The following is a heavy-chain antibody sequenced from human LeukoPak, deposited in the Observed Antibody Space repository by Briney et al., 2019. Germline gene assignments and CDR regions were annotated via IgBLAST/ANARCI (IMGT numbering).Heavy chain of an antibody. Sequence: GGSLRLSCAASGFTFSSYAMSWVRQAPGKGLEWVSAFSGSGGSTYYADSVKGRFTISRDNSKNTLYLQMNSLRAEDTAVYYCAKRGDFWSGNPHYFDYWGQGTLVTVSS. D-gene: IGHD3-3*01. V-gene: IGHV3-23*01. CDR3: AKRGDFWSGNPHYFDY. CDR1: GFTFSSYA. J-gene: IGHJ4*02. CDR2: FSGSGGST.